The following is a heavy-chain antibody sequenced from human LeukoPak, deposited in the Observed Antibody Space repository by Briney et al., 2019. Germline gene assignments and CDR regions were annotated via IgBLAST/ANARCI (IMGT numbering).Heavy chain of an antibody. CDR2: TNPNSGGT. CDR1: GYTFTGYY. Sequence: ASVKVSCKASGYTFTGYYMHWVRQAPGQGLEWMGWTNPNSGGTNYAQKFQGRVTMTRDTSISTAYMELSRLRSDDTAVYYCARDRDSMRYFDWRYYYYYMDVWGKGTTVTVSS. J-gene: IGHJ6*03. D-gene: IGHD3-9*01. CDR3: ARDRDSMRYFDWRYYYYYMDV. V-gene: IGHV1-2*02.